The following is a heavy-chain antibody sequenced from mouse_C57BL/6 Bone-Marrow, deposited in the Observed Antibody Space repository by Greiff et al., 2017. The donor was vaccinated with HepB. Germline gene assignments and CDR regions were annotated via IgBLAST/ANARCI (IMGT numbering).Heavy chain of an antibody. CDR1: GFTFSDFY. CDR3: AREAGDDWYFDV. CDR2: SRNKANDYTT. Sequence: EVKLMESGGGLVQSGRSLRLSCATSGFTFSDFYMEWVRQAPGKGLEWIAASRNKANDYTTEYSASVKGRFIVSRDTSQSILYLQMNALRAEDTASYYCAREAGDDWYFDVWGTGTTVTVSS. V-gene: IGHV7-1*01. J-gene: IGHJ1*03.